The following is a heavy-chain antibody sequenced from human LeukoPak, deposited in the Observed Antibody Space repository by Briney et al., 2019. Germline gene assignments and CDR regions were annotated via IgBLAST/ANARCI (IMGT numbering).Heavy chain of an antibody. Sequence: SETLSLTCAVYGGSFSGYYWSWIRQPPGKGLEWIGEINHSGSTNYNPSLKSRVTISVDTSKNRFSLKLSSVTAADTAVYYCARGPYGDDINWFDPWGQGTLVTVSS. CDR2: INHSGST. V-gene: IGHV4-34*01. CDR3: ARGPYGDDINWFDP. D-gene: IGHD4-17*01. J-gene: IGHJ5*02. CDR1: GGSFSGYY.